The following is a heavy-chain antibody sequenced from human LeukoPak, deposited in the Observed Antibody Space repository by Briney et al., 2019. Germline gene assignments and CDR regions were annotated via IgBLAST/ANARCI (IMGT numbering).Heavy chain of an antibody. CDR1: GGSISSYY. Sequence: PSETLSLTCTVSGGSISSYYWSWIRQPAGKGLEWIGRIYTSGSTNYNPSLKSRVTMSVDTSKNQFSLKLSSVTAAGTAVYYCGRAPKVSRFLGWPPYYGMDVWGQGTTVTVSS. J-gene: IGHJ6*02. V-gene: IGHV4-4*07. CDR2: IYTSGST. D-gene: IGHD3-3*01. CDR3: GRAPKVSRFLGWPPYYGMDV.